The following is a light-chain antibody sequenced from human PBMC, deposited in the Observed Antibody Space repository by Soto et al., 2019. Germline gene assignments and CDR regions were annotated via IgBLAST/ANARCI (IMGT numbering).Light chain of an antibody. Sequence: EILLTQSPGTLSLSPWERATLSCRAIQSVSSSYLVWYQQKPGQAPRLLIYGASIRATGIPDRFSGSGSGTDFTLTISRLEPEDFAVYYCQQNGRSPPWTFGQGTKVDIK. CDR2: GAS. V-gene: IGKV3-20*01. CDR1: QSVSSSY. CDR3: QQNGRSPPWT. J-gene: IGKJ1*01.